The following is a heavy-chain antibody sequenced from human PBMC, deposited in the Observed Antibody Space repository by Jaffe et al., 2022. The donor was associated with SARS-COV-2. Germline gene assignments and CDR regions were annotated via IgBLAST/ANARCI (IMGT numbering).Heavy chain of an antibody. CDR1: GGSISSYY. D-gene: IGHD3-3*01. CDR2: IYYSGST. Sequence: QVQLQESGPGLVKPSETLSLTCTVSGGSISSYYWSWIRQPPGKGLEWIGYIYYSGSTNYNPSLKSRVTISVDTSKNQFSLKLSSVTAADTAVYYCAGSRVSFGVVINPLPSYYYYGMDVWGQGTTVTVSS. J-gene: IGHJ6*02. V-gene: IGHV4-59*01. CDR3: AGSRVSFGVVINPLPSYYYYGMDV.